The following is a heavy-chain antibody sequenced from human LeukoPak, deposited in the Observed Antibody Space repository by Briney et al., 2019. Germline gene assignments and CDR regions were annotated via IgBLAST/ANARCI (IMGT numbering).Heavy chain of an antibody. CDR2: INPSGGST. J-gene: IGHJ6*02. V-gene: IGHV1-46*01. Sequence: GASVKVSCKASGYTFTSYYMHWVRQAPGQGLEWMGIINPSGGSTSYAQKFQGRVTMTRDTSTSTAYMELSSLRSEDTAVYYCAREGSEYGMDVWGQGTTVTVSS. CDR3: AREGSEYGMDV. CDR1: GYTFTSYY.